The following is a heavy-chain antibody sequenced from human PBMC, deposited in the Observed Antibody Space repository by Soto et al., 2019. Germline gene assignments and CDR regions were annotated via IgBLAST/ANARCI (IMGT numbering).Heavy chain of an antibody. CDR2: IDIGGNT. CDR3: ARGRGSTGYLGREHYFDY. CDR1: EFSFSSYA. J-gene: IGHJ4*02. D-gene: IGHD2-2*01. Sequence: GGSLRLSCAASEFSFSSYAMNWVRQAPGKGLEWVSIIDIGGNTYYADSVKDRFTISRDNSRNTLYLHMDSLRAEDTAVYYCARGRGSTGYLGREHYFDYWGQGTLVTVSS. V-gene: IGHV3-66*01.